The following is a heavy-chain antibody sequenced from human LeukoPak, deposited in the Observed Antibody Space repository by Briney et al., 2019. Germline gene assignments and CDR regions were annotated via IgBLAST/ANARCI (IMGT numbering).Heavy chain of an antibody. CDR1: GFTFSSYA. D-gene: IGHD3-22*01. J-gene: IGHJ4*02. CDR3: AKSIIPVIALNYFDY. V-gene: IGHV3-23*01. Sequence: PGGSLRLSCAASGFTFSSYAIIWVRQAPGKGLEWVSAISGSGVSTYYADSVQGRFTISRDNSKDTLYLQMNSLRAEDTAVYYCAKSIIPVIALNYFDYWGQGTLVTVSS. CDR2: ISGSGVST.